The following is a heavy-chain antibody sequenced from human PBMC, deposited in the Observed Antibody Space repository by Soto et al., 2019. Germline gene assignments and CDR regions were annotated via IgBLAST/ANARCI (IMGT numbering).Heavy chain of an antibody. Sequence: ASVKVSCKASGYTFTSYYMHWVQQSPGQGLEWMGIINPSGSSTSYAQKFQGRVTMTRDTSTSTVYMELSSLRSEDTAVYYCARDMVRGVIVWGMDVWGQGTTVTVSS. CDR1: GYTFTSYY. J-gene: IGHJ6*02. CDR3: ARDMVRGVIVWGMDV. D-gene: IGHD3-10*01. V-gene: IGHV1-46*01. CDR2: INPSGSST.